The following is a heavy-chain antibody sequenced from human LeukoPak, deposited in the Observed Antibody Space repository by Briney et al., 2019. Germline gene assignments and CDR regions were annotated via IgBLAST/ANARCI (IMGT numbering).Heavy chain of an antibody. J-gene: IGHJ4*02. Sequence: GASVKVSCKASGYTFTSYAMHWVRQAPGQRLEWMGWINAGNGNTKYSQEFQGRVTITRDTFASTAYMELSSLRSEDVAVYYCARAFPPMTGEGYYFDYWGQGTLVTVSS. CDR1: GYTFTSYA. D-gene: IGHD3-9*01. CDR2: INAGNGNT. V-gene: IGHV1-3*03. CDR3: ARAFPPMTGEGYYFDY.